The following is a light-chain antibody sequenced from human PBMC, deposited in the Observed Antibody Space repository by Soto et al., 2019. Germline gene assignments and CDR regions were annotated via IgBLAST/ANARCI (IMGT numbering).Light chain of an antibody. CDR1: QGISNY. CDR3: QRYISAPCT. J-gene: IGKJ3*01. CDR2: AAS. V-gene: IGKV1-27*01. Sequence: DIQMTQSPSSLSASVGDRVTITCRATQGISNYLAWYQQKPGKVPKLLIYAASTLQSGVPSRFSGSGSGTDFTLTISSLQPEDVATYYCQRYISAPCTFGPGNNVDIK.